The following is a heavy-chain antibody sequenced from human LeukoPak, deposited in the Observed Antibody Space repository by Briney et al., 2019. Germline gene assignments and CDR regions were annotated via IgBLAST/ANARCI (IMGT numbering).Heavy chain of an antibody. J-gene: IGHJ6*02. CDR3: ARRGILTGYYRYYYGMDV. D-gene: IGHD3-9*01. CDR2: ISAYNGNT. Sequence: ASVKVSCKASGYTFTSYGISWVRQAPGQGLEWMGWISAYNGNTNYAQKLQGRVTTTTDTSTSTAYMELRSLRSDDTAVYYCARRGILTGYYRYYYGMDVWGQGTTVTVSS. CDR1: GYTFTSYG. V-gene: IGHV1-18*01.